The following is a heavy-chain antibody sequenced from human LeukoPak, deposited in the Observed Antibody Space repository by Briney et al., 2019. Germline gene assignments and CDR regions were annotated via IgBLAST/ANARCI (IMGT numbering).Heavy chain of an antibody. CDR2: ISSSSSTI. V-gene: IGHV3-48*01. D-gene: IGHD4-11*01. Sequence: GGSLRLSCAASGFTFSSYSVNWVRQAPGKGLEWVSYISSSSSTIYYANSVKGRFTISRDNAKNSLYLQMNSLRAEDTAVYYCARARSNHFDYWGQGTLVTVSS. CDR1: GFTFSSYS. CDR3: ARARSNHFDY. J-gene: IGHJ4*02.